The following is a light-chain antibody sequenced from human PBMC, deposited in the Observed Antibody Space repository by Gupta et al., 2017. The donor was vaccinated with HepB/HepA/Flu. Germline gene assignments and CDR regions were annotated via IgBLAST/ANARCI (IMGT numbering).Light chain of an antibody. J-gene: IGLJ2*01. CDR3: TSFRSGSTLVI. CDR1: SSDVGGYNS. V-gene: IGLV2-14*03. Sequence: SGLTQPASVSGSPEHSLPISCTGTSSDVGGYNSVSWYQQYPGRAPKLLIYDVSNRPSGVSNRFSGSKTGNSASLTISGLQPEDVAVYYCTSFRSGSTLVIFGGGTELTVL. CDR2: DVS.